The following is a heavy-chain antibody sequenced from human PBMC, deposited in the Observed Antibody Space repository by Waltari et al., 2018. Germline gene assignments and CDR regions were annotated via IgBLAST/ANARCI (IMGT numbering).Heavy chain of an antibody. D-gene: IGHD3-10*01. Sequence: QVQLQESCPGLVKPSETLSLTCTVSGGSIISYYWSWIRQPAGKGLEWIGRIYPGATPYYNPSLQTRIMMSVDTSQNQFSLKLSSVTAADTAVYYCARIYGSGTFIYMDVWGKGTTVTVSS. V-gene: IGHV4-4*07. CDR3: ARIYGSGTFIYMDV. J-gene: IGHJ6*03. CDR1: GGSIISYY. CDR2: IYPGATP.